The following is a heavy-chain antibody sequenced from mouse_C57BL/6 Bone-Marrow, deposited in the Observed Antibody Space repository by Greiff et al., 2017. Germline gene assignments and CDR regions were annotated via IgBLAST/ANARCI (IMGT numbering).Heavy chain of an antibody. Sequence: VKLMESGAELVKPGASVKLSCKASGYIFTEYTIHWVKQRSGQGLEWIGWFYPGSGSIKYNERFKDKATLTADKSSNTVNMELSRLTSEDSAVYFCARHERYYDYEGYFDYWGQGTTLTVSS. CDR1: GYIFTEYT. J-gene: IGHJ2*01. D-gene: IGHD2-4*01. CDR2: FYPGSGSI. CDR3: ARHERYYDYEGYFDY. V-gene: IGHV1-62-2*01.